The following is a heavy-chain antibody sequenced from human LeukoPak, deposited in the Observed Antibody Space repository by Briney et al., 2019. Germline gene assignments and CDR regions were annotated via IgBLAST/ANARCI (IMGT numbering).Heavy chain of an antibody. V-gene: IGHV3-33*08. Sequence: PGGSLRLSCAASGFIFSNYGMNWVRQAPGKGLEWVAVIWYDGSNKYYADSVKGRFTISRDNSKNTLYLQMNSLRAEDTAVYYCARGTGSSWYFDYWGQGTLVTVSS. D-gene: IGHD6-13*01. J-gene: IGHJ4*02. CDR3: ARGTGSSWYFDY. CDR2: IWYDGSNK. CDR1: GFIFSNYG.